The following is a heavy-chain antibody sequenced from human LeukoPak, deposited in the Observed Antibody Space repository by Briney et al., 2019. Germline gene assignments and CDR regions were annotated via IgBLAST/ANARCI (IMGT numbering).Heavy chain of an antibody. CDR1: GGTFSSYA. CDR3: ARESVPYYYDSSGYRKHWYFDL. CDR2: IIPVFGTA. Sequence: SVKVSCKASGGTFSSYAISWVRQAPGQGLEWMGGIIPVFGTANYAQKFQGRVTITADESTSTAYMELSSLRSEDTAVYYCARESVPYYYDSSGYRKHWYFDLWGRGTLVTVSS. V-gene: IGHV1-69*13. D-gene: IGHD3-22*01. J-gene: IGHJ2*01.